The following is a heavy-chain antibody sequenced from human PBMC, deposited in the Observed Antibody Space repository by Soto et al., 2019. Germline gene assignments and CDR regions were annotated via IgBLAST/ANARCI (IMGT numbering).Heavy chain of an antibody. CDR1: GFTFSRYG. Sequence: QVQLVESGGGVVQPGRSLRLSCAASGFTFSRYGMHWVRQAPGKGLEWVAVISYDGSNKYYADSVKGRFTISRDNSKNTRDVQMNSLRAEDTAVFYCAKVAPRDSSILGWYVELWGRGTLVTVSS. CDR3: AKVAPRDSSILGWYVEL. J-gene: IGHJ2*01. CDR2: ISYDGSNK. V-gene: IGHV3-30*18. D-gene: IGHD6-13*01.